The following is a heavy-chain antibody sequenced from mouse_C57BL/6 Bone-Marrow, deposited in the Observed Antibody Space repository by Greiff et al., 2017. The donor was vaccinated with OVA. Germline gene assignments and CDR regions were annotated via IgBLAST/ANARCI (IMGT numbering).Heavy chain of an antibody. CDR1: GFTFSDYY. D-gene: IGHD2-5*01. V-gene: IGHV5-16*01. Sequence: EVKVVESEGGLVQPGSSMKLSCTASGFTFSDYYMAWVRQVPEKGLEWVANINYDGSSTYYLDSLKSRFIISRDNAKNILYLQMSSLKSEDTATYYCARDEGYSNYFDYWGQGTTLTVSS. CDR2: INYDGSST. CDR3: ARDEGYSNYFDY. J-gene: IGHJ2*01.